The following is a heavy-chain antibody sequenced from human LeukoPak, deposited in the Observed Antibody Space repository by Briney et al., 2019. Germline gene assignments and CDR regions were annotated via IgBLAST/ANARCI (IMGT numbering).Heavy chain of an antibody. J-gene: IGHJ3*02. CDR3: ARVRDGYNDAYDI. V-gene: IGHV1-46*01. Sequence: ASVKVSCKASGYSFTSYNLHWVRQAPAQRLESMGIIKPSGGNTNYAQKFQGRVTMTRDTSTSTVYMELSSLKSEDTAVYYCARVRDGYNDAYDIWGQGTMVTVSS. D-gene: IGHD5-24*01. CDR2: IKPSGGNT. CDR1: GYSFTSYN.